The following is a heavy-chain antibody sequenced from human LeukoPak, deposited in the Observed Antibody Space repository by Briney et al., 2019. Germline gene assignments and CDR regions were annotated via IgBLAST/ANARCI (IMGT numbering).Heavy chain of an antibody. J-gene: IGHJ4*02. Sequence: GASVKVSCKASGGTFSSYAISWVLQAPGQGLEWMGGIIPIFGTANYAQKFQGRVTITTDESTSTAYMELSSLRSEDTAVYYCARSVSGVVWNYVDYWGQGTLVTVSS. CDR3: ARSVSGVVWNYVDY. CDR1: GGTFSSYA. CDR2: IIPIFGTA. D-gene: IGHD2-21*01. V-gene: IGHV1-69*05.